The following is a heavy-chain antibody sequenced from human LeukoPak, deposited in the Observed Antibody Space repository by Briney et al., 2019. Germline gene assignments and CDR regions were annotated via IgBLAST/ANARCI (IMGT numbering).Heavy chain of an antibody. CDR3: AKVSGDSSGYYFAIDY. D-gene: IGHD3-22*01. CDR2: IWYDGSNK. V-gene: IGHV3-33*06. J-gene: IGHJ4*02. Sequence: GGSLRLSCAASGFTFSSYGMHWVRQAPGKGLEWVAVIWYDGSNKYYADSVKGRFTISRDNSKNTLYLQMNSLRAEDTAVYYCAKVSGDSSGYYFAIDYWGQGTLVTVSS. CDR1: GFTFSSYG.